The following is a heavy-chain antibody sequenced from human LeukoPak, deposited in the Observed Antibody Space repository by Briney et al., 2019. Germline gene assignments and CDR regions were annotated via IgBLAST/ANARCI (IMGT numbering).Heavy chain of an antibody. D-gene: IGHD3-10*01. CDR1: GYTFTSYD. Sequence: ASVTVSFKASGYTFTSYDIHWVRQAPGQGLEWMGWMNPNSGNTGYAQKFQGRVTMTRNTSISTAYMELSSLRSEDTAVYYCARAAMVRGVIISYYYYGMDVWGQGTTVTVSS. CDR2: MNPNSGNT. J-gene: IGHJ6*02. CDR3: ARAAMVRGVIISYYYYGMDV. V-gene: IGHV1-8*01.